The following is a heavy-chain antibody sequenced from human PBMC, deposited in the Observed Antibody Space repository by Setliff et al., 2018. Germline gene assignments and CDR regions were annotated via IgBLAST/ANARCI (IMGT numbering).Heavy chain of an antibody. CDR3: ARAWYDNSGYYYENYYYFMDV. J-gene: IGHJ6*03. D-gene: IGHD3-22*01. V-gene: IGHV1-2*02. CDR2: INPHSGGT. CDR1: GYSFTDYY. Sequence: RASVKVSCKASGYSFTDYYIHWVRQAPGQGLEWVGWINPHSGGTTFARKFQGRVTMTRDTSISTAHMELSSLRPDDTAVYYCARAWYDNSGYYYENYYYFMDVWGKGTTVTVSS.